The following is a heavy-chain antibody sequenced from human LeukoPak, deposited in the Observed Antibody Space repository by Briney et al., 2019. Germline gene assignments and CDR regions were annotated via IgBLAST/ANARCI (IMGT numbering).Heavy chain of an antibody. V-gene: IGHV6-1*01. D-gene: IGHD4-11*01. Sequence: SQTLSLTCAVSGDSVSSSSAVWNWIRQSPSRGLEWLGRTYYRSKWHNEYAESVKSRISITSDTSKNQFSLQLNSVTPEDTAEYYCAGTTDYSSFLAFWGQGTLVTVSS. CDR1: GDSVSSSSAV. CDR2: TYYRSKWHN. J-gene: IGHJ4*02. CDR3: AGTTDYSSFLAF.